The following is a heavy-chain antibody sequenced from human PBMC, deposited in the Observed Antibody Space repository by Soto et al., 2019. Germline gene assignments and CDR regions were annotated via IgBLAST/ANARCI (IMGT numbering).Heavy chain of an antibody. D-gene: IGHD3-22*01. Sequence: GRPLKIPCNGAGYSFINHWIRWVRQMPRKGLEWMGIIYPGDSGTRYSPSFQGQVTISADKSISTAYLQWSSLKASDTAMYYCARRTYYYDSSGYHWGSFDIWGQGTMVTVSS. CDR3: ARRTYYYDSSGYHWGSFDI. V-gene: IGHV5-51*03. J-gene: IGHJ3*02. CDR2: IYPGDSGT. CDR1: GYSFINHW.